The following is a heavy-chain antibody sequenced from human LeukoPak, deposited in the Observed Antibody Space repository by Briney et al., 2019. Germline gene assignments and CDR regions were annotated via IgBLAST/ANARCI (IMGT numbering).Heavy chain of an antibody. CDR3: ARPWGVTPYYFDY. CDR1: GYRFTNYW. Sequence: GESLKVSCKGSGYRFTNYWIGWVRQMPGKGLEWMGIIYPGDSDTRYSPSFQGQVTVSADKSISTAYLQWSSLKASDTAMYYCARPWGVTPYYFDYWGQGTLVTVSS. J-gene: IGHJ4*02. V-gene: IGHV5-51*01. D-gene: IGHD1-14*01. CDR2: IYPGDSDT.